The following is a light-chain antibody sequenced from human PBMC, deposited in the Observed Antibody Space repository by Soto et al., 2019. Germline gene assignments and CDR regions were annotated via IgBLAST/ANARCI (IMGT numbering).Light chain of an antibody. CDR2: KAS. J-gene: IGKJ1*01. Sequence: DIQMTQSPSTLSGSVGDRVTITCRASQTISSWLAWYQQKPGKAPKLLIYKASTLKSGVPSRFSGSGSGTEFTLTITSMQTDHFANYYCQHYNSYSEAFGQGTKVDIK. CDR1: QTISSW. CDR3: QHYNSYSEA. V-gene: IGKV1-5*03.